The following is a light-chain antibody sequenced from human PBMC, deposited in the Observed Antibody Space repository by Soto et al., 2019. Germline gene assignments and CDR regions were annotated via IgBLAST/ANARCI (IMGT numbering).Light chain of an antibody. J-gene: IGLJ1*01. V-gene: IGLV2-14*01. Sequence: QSALTQPASVSGSPGQSITISCAGTSSDVGAYNYDSWYQQHPGKAPKLIIYDVSNRPSGVSNRFSGSKSGNTASLTISGRQAEDEADYYCSSYTSSSTYVFGNGTKLTVL. CDR2: DVS. CDR3: SSYTSSSTYV. CDR1: SSDVGAYNY.